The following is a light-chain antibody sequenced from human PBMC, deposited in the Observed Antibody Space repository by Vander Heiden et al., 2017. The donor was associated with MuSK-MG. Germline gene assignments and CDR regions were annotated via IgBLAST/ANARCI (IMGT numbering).Light chain of an antibody. CDR2: DVS. CDR3: KSYTTGSTKV. V-gene: IGLV2-14*01. CDR1: ISDVGRSNY. Sequence: QSALTQPASVSGSPGQSITISCTGTISDVGRSNYVSWYQQLPGHAPKLIIYDVSKRPSGVSKRFSGSKSGNTASLTISGLQAEDEADYYCKSYTTGSTKVFGTGTKVTVL. J-gene: IGLJ1*01.